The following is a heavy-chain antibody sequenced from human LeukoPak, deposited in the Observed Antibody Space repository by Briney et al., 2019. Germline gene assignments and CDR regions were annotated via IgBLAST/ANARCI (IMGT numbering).Heavy chain of an antibody. CDR1: GYSVSTGYF. CDR3: VRGFSVDRITVFEELPWPIDY. Sequence: SETLSLTCTVSGYSVSTGYFWGWIRQSPGEGLEWIGSVHHSGRTFYNPSLKSRVTISVDTSKNQFSLRLRSMPAADTAVYYCVRGFSVDRITVFEELPWPIDYWGQGTLVTVSS. J-gene: IGHJ4*02. D-gene: IGHD3-3*01. CDR2: VHHSGRT. V-gene: IGHV4-38-2*02.